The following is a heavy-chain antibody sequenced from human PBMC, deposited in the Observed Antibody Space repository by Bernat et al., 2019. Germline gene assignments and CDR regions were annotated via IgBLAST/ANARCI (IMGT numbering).Heavy chain of an antibody. V-gene: IGHV1-3*01. D-gene: IGHD3-3*01. J-gene: IGHJ4*02. Sequence: QVQLVQSGAEVKKPGASVKVSCKASGYTFTSYAMHWVCQAPGQRLEWMGWINAGNGNTKYSQKFQGRVTITRDTSASTAYMELSSLRSEDTAVYYCARDAHTYYDFWSGYYNAYYFDYWGQGTLVTVSS. CDR3: ARDAHTYYDFWSGYYNAYYFDY. CDR1: GYTFTSYA. CDR2: INAGNGNT.